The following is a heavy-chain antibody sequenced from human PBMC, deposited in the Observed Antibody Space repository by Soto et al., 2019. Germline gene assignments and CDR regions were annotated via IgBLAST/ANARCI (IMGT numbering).Heavy chain of an antibody. J-gene: IGHJ4*02. CDR2: ISYDGSNK. V-gene: IGHV3-30*04. CDR1: GFTFSSYA. CDR3: AKGSYYDILTGPDY. D-gene: IGHD3-9*01. Sequence: GGSLRLSCAASGFTFSSYAMHWVRQAPGKGLEWVAVISYDGSNKYYADSVKGRFTISRDNSKNTLYLQMNSLRAEDTAVYYCAKGSYYDILTGPDYWGQGTLVTVSS.